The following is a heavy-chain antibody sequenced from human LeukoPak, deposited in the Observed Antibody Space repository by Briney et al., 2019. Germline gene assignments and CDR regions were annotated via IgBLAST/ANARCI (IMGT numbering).Heavy chain of an antibody. CDR2: IRPDVRYE. CDR1: GFTFSTYA. D-gene: IGHD3-3*01. Sequence: PAGSLRLSCATAGFTFSTYAMHWVRRVPGKGMEWVAFIRPDVRYEYYADSVKDRLIISRHKSKNTLYLQMRSLRPDDAAVYYCARHNTRFLERLPALGSWGQGTLVTVSS. CDR3: ARHNTRFLERLPALGS. V-gene: IGHV3-30*02. J-gene: IGHJ5*02.